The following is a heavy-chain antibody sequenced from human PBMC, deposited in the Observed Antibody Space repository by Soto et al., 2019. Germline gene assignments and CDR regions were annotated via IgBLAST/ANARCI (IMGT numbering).Heavy chain of an antibody. D-gene: IGHD5-18*01. J-gene: IGHJ4*01. Sequence: GGSLRLSCAASGFTFSSYGMHWVRQAPGKGLEWVAVIWYDGSNKYYADSVKGRFTISRDNSKNSMYLQMNSLRAEDTAVYYCAREVDRALVGSPHYFDYWGQGTLVTVSS. CDR3: AREVDRALVGSPHYFDY. CDR2: IWYDGSNK. CDR1: GFTFSSYG. V-gene: IGHV3-33*01.